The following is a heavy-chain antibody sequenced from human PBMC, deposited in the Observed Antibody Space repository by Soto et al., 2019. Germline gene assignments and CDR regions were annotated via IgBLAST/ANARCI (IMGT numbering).Heavy chain of an antibody. CDR2: MNPNSGNT. J-gene: IGHJ6*02. CDR3: ARGLGQQLVLAGDLDV. V-gene: IGHV1-8*01. Sequence: ASVKVSCKASGYTFTSYDINWVRQATGQGLEWMGWMNPNSGNTGYAQKFQGRVTMTRNTSISTAYMELSSLRSEDTAVYYCARGLGQQLVLAGDLDVWGQGTTVTVSS. D-gene: IGHD6-13*01. CDR1: GYTFTSYD.